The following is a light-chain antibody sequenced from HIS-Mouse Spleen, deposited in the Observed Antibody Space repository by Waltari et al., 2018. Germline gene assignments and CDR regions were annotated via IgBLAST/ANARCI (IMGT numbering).Light chain of an antibody. CDR3: SSYTSSSTLV. V-gene: IGLV2-14*03. CDR2: DVS. Sequence: ATTQPASAASSPRQSITISCTGTSSDVGGYHYVSWYQQHPGKAPKLMIYDVSNRPSGVSNRFSGSKSGNTASLTISGLQAEDEADYYCSSYTSSSTLVFGGGTKLTVL. CDR1: SSDVGGYHY. J-gene: IGLJ2*01.